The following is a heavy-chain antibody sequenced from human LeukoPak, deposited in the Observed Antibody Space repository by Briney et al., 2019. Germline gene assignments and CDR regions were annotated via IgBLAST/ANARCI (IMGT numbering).Heavy chain of an antibody. Sequence: ASVTVSCKASGYTFTGYDLDWVRQAPGQGLEWMGRINPNNGGTNYAQKFQGRVTMTRDTSISTAFMELSRLRSDDTAIYYCARDRLGSYEYWGRGTLVTVSS. D-gene: IGHD1-26*01. CDR3: ARDRLGSYEY. CDR1: GYTFTGYD. V-gene: IGHV1-2*06. CDR2: INPNNGGT. J-gene: IGHJ4*02.